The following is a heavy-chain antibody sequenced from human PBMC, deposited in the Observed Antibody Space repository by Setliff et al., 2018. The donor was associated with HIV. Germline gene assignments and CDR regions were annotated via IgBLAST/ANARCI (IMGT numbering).Heavy chain of an antibody. CDR3: ARESPSSSWFYFDF. V-gene: IGHV4-61*09. CDR1: GGSISSSSYY. CDR2: INHRGST. J-gene: IGHJ4*02. D-gene: IGHD6-13*01. Sequence: LSLTCSVSGGSISSSSYYWNWIRQPAGKGLEWIGEINHRGSTNYNPSLKSRVTVSVDTSKNQFSLKLGSVTAADTAVYYCARESPSSSWFYFDFWGQGTLVTVSS.